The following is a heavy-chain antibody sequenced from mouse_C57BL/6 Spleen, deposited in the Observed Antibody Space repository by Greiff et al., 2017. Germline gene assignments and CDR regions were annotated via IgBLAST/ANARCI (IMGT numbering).Heavy chain of an antibody. V-gene: IGHV5-17*01. D-gene: IGHD6-1*01. CDR2: ISSGSSTI. Sequence: DVMLVESGGGLVKPGGSLKLSCAASGFTFSDYGMHWVRQAPEKGLEWVAYISSGSSTIYYADTVKGRFTISRDNAKNTLFLQMTSLRSEDTAMYYCARRRSAWYFDVWGTGTTVTVSS. J-gene: IGHJ1*03. CDR3: ARRRSAWYFDV. CDR1: GFTFSDYG.